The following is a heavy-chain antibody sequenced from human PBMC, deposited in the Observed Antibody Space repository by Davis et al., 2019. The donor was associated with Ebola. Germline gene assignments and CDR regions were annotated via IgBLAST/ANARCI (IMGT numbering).Heavy chain of an antibody. CDR1: GGSISSSSYY. CDR3: ARHSWGPSQKFDP. D-gene: IGHD3-16*01. J-gene: IGHJ5*02. CDR2: IYYSGST. Sequence: MPSETLSLTCTVSGGSISSSSYYWGWIRQPQGKGLEWIGSIYYSGSTYYNPSLKIRVTISVDTSKNQFSLKLSAVTAADTAVYYCARHSWGPSQKFDPWGQGTLVTVSS. V-gene: IGHV4-39*01.